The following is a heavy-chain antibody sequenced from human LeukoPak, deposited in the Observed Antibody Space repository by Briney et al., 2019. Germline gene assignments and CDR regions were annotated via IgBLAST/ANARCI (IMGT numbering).Heavy chain of an antibody. J-gene: IGHJ4*02. Sequence: SETLSLTCTVSGGSISSSSYSWGWIRQPPGKGLEWIVSIYYSGTTYYNPSLKSRVTISVDTSKIQFSLKLSSMAATDTAVYFCARLRFDFWSGYTHPYFDYWGQGTLVTVSS. CDR1: GGSISSSSYS. CDR3: ARLRFDFWSGYTHPYFDY. V-gene: IGHV4-39*01. D-gene: IGHD3-3*01. CDR2: IYYSGTT.